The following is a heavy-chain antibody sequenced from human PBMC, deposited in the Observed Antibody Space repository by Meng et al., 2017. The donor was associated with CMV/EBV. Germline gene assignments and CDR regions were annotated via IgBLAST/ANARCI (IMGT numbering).Heavy chain of an antibody. V-gene: IGHV3-48*03. CDR2: ISSSGSTI. J-gene: IGHJ6*02. CDR1: GFTFSSYE. CDR3: ARAGYYGSGSYYNGRRFVYYGMDV. D-gene: IGHD3-10*01. Sequence: GESLKISCAASGFTFSSYEMNWVRQAPGKGLEWVSYISSSGSTIYYADSVKGRFTISRDNAKNSLYLQMNSLRAEDTAVHYCARAGYYGSGSYYNGRRFVYYGMDVWGQGTTVTVSS.